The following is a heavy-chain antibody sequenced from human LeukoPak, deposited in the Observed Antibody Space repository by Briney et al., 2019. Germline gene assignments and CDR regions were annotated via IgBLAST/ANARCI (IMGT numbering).Heavy chain of an antibody. J-gene: IGHJ3*02. CDR2: IYTSGST. V-gene: IGHV4-61*02. D-gene: IGHD6-19*01. CDR1: GGSISSGSYY. CDR3: ARDRASTAVAGFGYAFDI. Sequence: PSETLSLTCTVSGGSISSGSYYWSWIRQPAGKGLEWIGRIYTSGSTNYNPSLKSRVTISVDTSKNQFSLKLSSVTAADTAVYYCARDRASTAVAGFGYAFDIWGQGTMVTVSS.